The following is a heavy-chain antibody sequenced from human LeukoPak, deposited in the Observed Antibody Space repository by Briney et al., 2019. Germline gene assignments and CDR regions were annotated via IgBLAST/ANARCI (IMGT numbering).Heavy chain of an antibody. CDR3: AREKSYCSSTSCYNQDAFDI. CDR2: ISAYNGNT. V-gene: IGHV1-18*01. J-gene: IGHJ3*02. Sequence: ASVKVSCKASGYTFTSYGISWVRQAPGQGLECMGWISAYNGNTKYTQKFQGRVTMTTDASTTTAYLELRSLRFDDTAVYYCAREKSYCSSTSCYNQDAFDIWGQGTMVTVSS. CDR1: GYTFTSYG. D-gene: IGHD2-2*02.